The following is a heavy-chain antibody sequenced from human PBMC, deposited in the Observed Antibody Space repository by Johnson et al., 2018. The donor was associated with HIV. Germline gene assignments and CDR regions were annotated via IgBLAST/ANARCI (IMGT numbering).Heavy chain of an antibody. V-gene: IGHV3-11*04. CDR3: ARDQPPGYCSGGSCYSGAFDI. CDR2: ISSSGSTK. J-gene: IGHJ3*02. D-gene: IGHD2-15*01. Sequence: VQLVESGGGLVKPGGSLRLSCAVSGFTFSDYYMSWIRQAPGKGLEWVSYISSSGSTKYYADSVKGRFTISRDNAKNSLYLQMNSLRAEDTAVYYCARDQPPGYCSGGSCYSGAFDIWGQGTMVTVSS. CDR1: GFTFSDYY.